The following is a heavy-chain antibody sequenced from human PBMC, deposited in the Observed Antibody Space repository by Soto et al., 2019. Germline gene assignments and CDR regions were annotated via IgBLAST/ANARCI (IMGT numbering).Heavy chain of an antibody. CDR1: GFGLTRGY. CDR3: ARSAYGLDV. Sequence: SAKVSWQESGFGLTRGYRRWVRQATGQGLEWMGWMNPNSGNTGYAQKFQGRVTMTRNTSISTAYMELSSLRSEDTAVYYCARSAYGLDVWGQGTTVTGS. CDR2: MNPNSGNT. V-gene: IGHV1-8*01. J-gene: IGHJ6*02.